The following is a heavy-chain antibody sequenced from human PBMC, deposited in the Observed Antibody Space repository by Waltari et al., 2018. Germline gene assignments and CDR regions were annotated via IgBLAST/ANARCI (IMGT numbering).Heavy chain of an antibody. CDR3: AREGGYCSGGSCRWFDP. CDR2: INSNSYI. Sequence: EVQLVASGGGLVKPGGSLRPPCAASGFTFSSYAMNWVRQAPGKGLEWVSSINSNSYIYYADSVKGRFTISRDNAKNSLYLQMNSLRAEDTAVYYCAREGGYCSGGSCRWFDPWGQGTLVTVSS. CDR1: GFTFSSYA. J-gene: IGHJ5*02. V-gene: IGHV3-21*01. D-gene: IGHD2-15*01.